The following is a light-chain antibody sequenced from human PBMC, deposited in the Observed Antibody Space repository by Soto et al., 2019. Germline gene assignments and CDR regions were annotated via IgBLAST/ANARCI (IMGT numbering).Light chain of an antibody. CDR2: DIF. CDR1: QSGGSD. V-gene: IGKV3D-15*01. J-gene: IGKJ1*01. Sequence: EIVMTQSPSSLSVSTGERATLSCRASQSGGSDLAWYQQKPGQAPRLVIYDIFTRATGVPTRFSGRGSGTDFTVTISRLEPEDFAVYYCQQYDSSPWTFGQGTKVDIK. CDR3: QQYDSSPWT.